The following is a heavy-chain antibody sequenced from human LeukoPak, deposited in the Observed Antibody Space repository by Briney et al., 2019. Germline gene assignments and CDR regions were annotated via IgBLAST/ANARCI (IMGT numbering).Heavy chain of an antibody. CDR3: AKVPVDYGGNFEWFDP. CDR2: ISGRGGST. D-gene: IGHD4-23*01. CDR1: GFTFSSYA. Sequence: PGGSLGLSCAASGFTFSSYAMSWVRQAPGKGLEWVSAISGRGGSTYYADSVKGRFTISRDNSKNTLYLQMNSLRAEDTAVYYCAKVPVDYGGNFEWFDPWGQGTLVTVSS. V-gene: IGHV3-23*01. J-gene: IGHJ5*02.